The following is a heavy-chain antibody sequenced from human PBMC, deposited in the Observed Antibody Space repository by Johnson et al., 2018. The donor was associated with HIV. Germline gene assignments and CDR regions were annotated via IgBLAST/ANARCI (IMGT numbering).Heavy chain of an antibody. CDR1: GFTFDDYG. D-gene: IGHD6-19*01. V-gene: IGHV3-20*04. Sequence: EVQLVESGGGVVRPGGSLRLSCAASGFTFDDYGMNWVRQGPGKGLEWVSGINWNGGSTGYADSVKGRFTISRDNAKNSLYLQMNSLRAEDTAVYYCAKAGAVAGPGIDAFDIWGQGTMVTVSS. J-gene: IGHJ3*02. CDR2: INWNGGST. CDR3: AKAGAVAGPGIDAFDI.